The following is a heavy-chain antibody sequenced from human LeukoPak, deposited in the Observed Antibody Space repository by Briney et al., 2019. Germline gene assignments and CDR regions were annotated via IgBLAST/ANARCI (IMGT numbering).Heavy chain of an antibody. CDR2: ISGSGGST. J-gene: IGHJ4*02. CDR3: AKDDVDIVATTTFDY. V-gene: IGHV3-23*01. CDR1: GFTFSSYA. Sequence: GGSLRLSCAASGFTFSSYAMSWVRQAPGKGLEWVSAISGSGGSTYYADSVKGRFTISRDNSKNTLYLQMNTLRAEDTAVYDCAKDDVDIVATTTFDYWGQGTLVTVSS. D-gene: IGHD5-12*01.